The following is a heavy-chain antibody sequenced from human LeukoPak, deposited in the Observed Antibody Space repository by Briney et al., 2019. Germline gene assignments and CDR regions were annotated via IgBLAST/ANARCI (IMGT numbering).Heavy chain of an antibody. D-gene: IGHD4-17*01. CDR1: GYTFTGYY. CDR2: INCNSAGT. Sequence: ASVKVSCKTSGYTFTGYYIHWVRQAPGQGLEWMGWINCNSAGTKYAQKFQGRVSMTRDTSTTTVYMELSSLRSEDTAVYYCAKENWPTVTSPGRTSFDYWGQGTLVTVSP. V-gene: IGHV1-2*02. J-gene: IGHJ4*02. CDR3: AKENWPTVTSPGRTSFDY.